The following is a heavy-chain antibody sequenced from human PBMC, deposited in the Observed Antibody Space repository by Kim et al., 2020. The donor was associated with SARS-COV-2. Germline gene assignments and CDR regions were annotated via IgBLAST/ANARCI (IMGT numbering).Heavy chain of an antibody. Sequence: GGSLRLSCAASGFTVSSNYMSWVRQAPGKGLEWVSIVYSGGSTYYADSVKGRFTISRDNSKNTPYLQMNSLRAEDTAVEYCARVLIAVISFNAFDIWGQG. J-gene: IGHJ3*02. CDR1: GFTVSSNY. CDR2: VYSGGST. D-gene: IGHD3-16*01. CDR3: ARVLIAVISFNAFDI. V-gene: IGHV3-66*01.